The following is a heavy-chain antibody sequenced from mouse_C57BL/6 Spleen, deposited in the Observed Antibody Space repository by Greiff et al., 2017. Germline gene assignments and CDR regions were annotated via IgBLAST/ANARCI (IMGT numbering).Heavy chain of an antibody. CDR3: ARSLITTYYFDY. J-gene: IGHJ2*01. V-gene: IGHV1-53*01. CDR1: GYTFTSYW. D-gene: IGHD1-1*01. Sequence: QVQLKQPGTELVKPGASVKLSCKASGYTFTSYWMHWVKQRPGQGLEWIGNINPSNGGTNYNEKFKSKATLTVDKSSSTAYMQLSSLTSEDSAVYYCARSLITTYYFDYWGQGTTLTVSS. CDR2: INPSNGGT.